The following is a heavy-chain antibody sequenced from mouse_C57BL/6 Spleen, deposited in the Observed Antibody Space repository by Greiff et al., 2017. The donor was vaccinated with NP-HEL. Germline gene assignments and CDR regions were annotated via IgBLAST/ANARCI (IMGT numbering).Heavy chain of an antibody. D-gene: IGHD2-4*01. Sequence: EVKLMESGGGLVKPGGSLKLSCAASGFTFSDYGMHWVRQAPEKGLEWVAYISSGSSTIYYADTVKGRFTISRDNAKNNLFLQMTSLRSEDTAMYYCARMGLRPWCFDYWGQGTTLTVSS. J-gene: IGHJ2*01. CDR2: ISSGSSTI. V-gene: IGHV5-17*01. CDR1: GFTFSDYG. CDR3: ARMGLRPWCFDY.